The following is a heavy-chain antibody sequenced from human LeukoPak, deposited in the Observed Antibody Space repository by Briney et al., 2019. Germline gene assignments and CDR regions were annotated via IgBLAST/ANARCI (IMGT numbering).Heavy chain of an antibody. Sequence: GGSLRLSCAASGVTVSSNYMNWVRQAPGKGLEWVSIIYSGVTTYYADSVKGRFTISRDNSKNTLYLQMNSPRAEDTAVYYCARQQDTTNPGYWGQGTLVTVSS. D-gene: IGHD5-18*01. V-gene: IGHV3-66*04. CDR3: ARQQDTTNPGY. CDR2: IYSGVTT. J-gene: IGHJ4*02. CDR1: GVTVSSNY.